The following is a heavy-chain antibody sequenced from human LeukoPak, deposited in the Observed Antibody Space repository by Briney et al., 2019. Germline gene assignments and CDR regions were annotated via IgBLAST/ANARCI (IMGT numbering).Heavy chain of an antibody. CDR2: ISWNSGTI. CDR1: GFSIDDYA. J-gene: IGHJ4*02. CDR3: AKDLSGDSSSWYYFDS. D-gene: IGHD6-13*01. V-gene: IGHV3-9*01. Sequence: PGRSLRLSCAASGFSIDDYAMHWVRQAPGMGLEWVSGISWNSGTIAYADSVKGRFTISRDNAKNSLYLQMNSLRAEDTALYYCAKDLSGDSSSWYYFDSWGQGTLVTVSS.